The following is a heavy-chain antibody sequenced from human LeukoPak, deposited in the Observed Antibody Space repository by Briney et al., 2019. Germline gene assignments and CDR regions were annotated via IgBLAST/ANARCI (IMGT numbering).Heavy chain of an antibody. CDR1: GFTFSSYE. J-gene: IGHJ4*02. Sequence: PGESLRLSCAVSGFTFSSYEMNWVRQAPGKGLEWVSAIIGSGGSTYYADSVKGRFTISRDNSKNTLYLQMNSLRAEDTAVYYCAKELRYFDWLVPRHFDYWGQGTLVTVSS. CDR3: AKELRYFDWLVPRHFDY. D-gene: IGHD3-9*01. V-gene: IGHV3-23*01. CDR2: IIGSGGST.